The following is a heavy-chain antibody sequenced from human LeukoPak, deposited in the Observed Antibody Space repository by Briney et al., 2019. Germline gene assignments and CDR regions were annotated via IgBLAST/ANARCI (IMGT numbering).Heavy chain of an antibody. CDR3: ARSKAHLSTSWYGNWFDP. J-gene: IGHJ5*02. CDR1: GGSISSGGYY. D-gene: IGHD2-2*01. CDR2: IYHSGST. Sequence: NPSETLSLTCTVSGGSISSGGYYWSWIRQPPGKGLEWIGYIYHSGSTYYNPSLKSRVTISVDRSKNQLSLKLSSVTAADTAVYYCARSKAHLSTSWYGNWFDPWGQGTLVTVSS. V-gene: IGHV4-30-2*01.